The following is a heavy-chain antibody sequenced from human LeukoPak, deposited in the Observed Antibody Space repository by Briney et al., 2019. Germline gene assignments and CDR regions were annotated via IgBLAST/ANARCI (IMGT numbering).Heavy chain of an antibody. D-gene: IGHD3-10*01. CDR2: ISYDGSNK. CDR1: GFTFSSYA. J-gene: IGHJ4*02. CDR3: VCYYASGVFY. V-gene: IGHV3-30-3*01. Sequence: GGSLRLSCAASGFTFSSYAMHWVRQAPGKGLEWVAVISYDGSNKYYADSVKGRFTISRDNSKNTLYLRMNSLRAEGTAVYYCVCYYASGVFYWGQGTLVTVSS.